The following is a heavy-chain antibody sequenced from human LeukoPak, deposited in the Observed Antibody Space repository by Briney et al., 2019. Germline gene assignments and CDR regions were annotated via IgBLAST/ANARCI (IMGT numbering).Heavy chain of an antibody. D-gene: IGHD3-22*01. V-gene: IGHV4-34*01. J-gene: IGHJ4*02. CDR3: ARGGRYYDISAYTHRYYFDY. Sequence: SETLSLTCAVYSESFSDFYWSWIRQPPGKGLEWIGEINYSETTNYNSSLKSRVTISVDTSKNQFSLKLNSVTAADTAVYYCARGGRYYDISAYTHRYYFDYWGQGTLVTVSS. CDR2: INYSETT. CDR1: SESFSDFY.